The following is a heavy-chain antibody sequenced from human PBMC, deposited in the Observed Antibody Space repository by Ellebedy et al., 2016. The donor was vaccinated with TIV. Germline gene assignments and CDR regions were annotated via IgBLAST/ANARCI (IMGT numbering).Heavy chain of an antibody. CDR3: ASGDTGGFYYSGFDY. D-gene: IGHD3-22*01. Sequence: PGGSLRLSCVASGFTFSRYWMSWVRQAPGKGLEWVANIKQDGSEKYYVDSVKGRFTISRDNAKNSLYLQMNSLSAEDTAVYYCASGDTGGFYYSGFDYWGQGTRVTVSS. CDR1: GFTFSRYW. CDR2: IKQDGSEK. J-gene: IGHJ4*02. V-gene: IGHV3-7*01.